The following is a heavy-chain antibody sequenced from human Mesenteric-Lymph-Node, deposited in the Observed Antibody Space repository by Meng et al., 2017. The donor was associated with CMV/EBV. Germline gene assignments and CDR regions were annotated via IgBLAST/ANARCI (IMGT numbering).Heavy chain of an antibody. Sequence: YYWSWIRQRPGKGMEWIGEINHSGSTNYNPSLKSRVNISVDTSKNQFSLKLSSVTAADTAVYYCARGRLWVRLHNRYGTNGGGRFDPWGQGTLVTVSS. V-gene: IGHV4-34*01. CDR1: YY. D-gene: IGHD2-8*01. CDR2: INHSGST. J-gene: IGHJ5*02. CDR3: ARGRLWVRLHNRYGTNGGGRFDP.